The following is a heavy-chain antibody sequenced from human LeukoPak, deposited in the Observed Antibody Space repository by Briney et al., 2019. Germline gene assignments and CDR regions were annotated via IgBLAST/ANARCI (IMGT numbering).Heavy chain of an antibody. CDR3: AKDSAFYYIDV. D-gene: IGHD3-10*01. V-gene: IGHV3-30*02. CDR1: GFTFNNYG. Sequence: QPGGSLRLSCAASGFTFNNYGMHWVRQAPGKGLEWVAFIRYNGNNQYYADSVKGRFTISRDNPKNTLYLQMNSLKGDDTAVYYCAKDSAFYYIDVWGKGTTVIISS. J-gene: IGHJ6*03. CDR2: IRYNGNNQ.